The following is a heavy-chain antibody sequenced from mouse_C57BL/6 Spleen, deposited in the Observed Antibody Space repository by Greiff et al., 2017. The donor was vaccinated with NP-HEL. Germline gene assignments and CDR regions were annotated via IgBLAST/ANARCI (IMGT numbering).Heavy chain of an antibody. D-gene: IGHD1-1*01. V-gene: IGHV5-16*01. CDR1: GFTFSDYY. J-gene: IGHJ2*01. Sequence: VQLKESEGGLVQPGSSMKLSCTASGFTFSDYYMAWVRQVPEKGLEWVANINYDGSSTYYLDSLKSRFIISRDNAKNILYLQMSSLKSEDTATYYCAREVHYGSSYFDYWGQGTTLTVSS. CDR3: AREVHYGSSYFDY. CDR2: INYDGSST.